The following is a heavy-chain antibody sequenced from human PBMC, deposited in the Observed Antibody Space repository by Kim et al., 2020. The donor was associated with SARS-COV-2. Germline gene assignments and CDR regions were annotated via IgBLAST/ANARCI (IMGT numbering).Heavy chain of an antibody. D-gene: IGHD3-22*01. J-gene: IGHJ4*02. CDR3: ARMDSYDSLDY. CDR2: NT. V-gene: IGHV3-64*01. Sequence: NTFYANSVKGRFTTHRDNSRNTLDLQMGSLRAEDTAVYYCARMDSYDSLDYWGQGTLVTVSS.